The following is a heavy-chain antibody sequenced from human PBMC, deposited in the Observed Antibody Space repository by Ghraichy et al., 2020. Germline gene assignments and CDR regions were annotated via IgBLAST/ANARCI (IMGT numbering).Heavy chain of an antibody. CDR3: ARPLLGIGPSPTSDDHWYFDP. V-gene: IGHV5-51*01. J-gene: IGHJ2*01. Sequence: GESLNISCKGSGYSFTNYWIGWVRQMPGKGLEWMGIIYPGDSDTKYSPSFQGQVTISADKTITTAYLQWSSLKASDTAIYYCARPLLGIGPSPTSDDHWYFDPCGRGTLATASS. CDR1: GYSFTNYW. D-gene: IGHD6-13*01. CDR2: IYPGDSDT.